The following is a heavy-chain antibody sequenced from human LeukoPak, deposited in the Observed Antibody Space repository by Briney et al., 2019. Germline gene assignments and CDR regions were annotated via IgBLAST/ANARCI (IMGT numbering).Heavy chain of an antibody. CDR2: IKQDGSEK. CDR3: ARRGTIAVPVFWFDP. V-gene: IGHV3-7*01. D-gene: IGHD6-19*01. CDR1: GFTFTSYW. J-gene: IGHJ5*02. Sequence: PGGSLRLSCVASGFTFTSYWMSWVRKAPGKGLEWVANIKQDGSEKYYLDSLEGRFTISRDNAKNSVYLQINRLRAEDTAVYYCARRGTIAVPVFWFDPWGQGTLVIVSS.